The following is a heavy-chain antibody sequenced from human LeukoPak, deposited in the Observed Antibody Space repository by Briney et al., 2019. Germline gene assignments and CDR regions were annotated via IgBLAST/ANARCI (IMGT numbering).Heavy chain of an antibody. J-gene: IGHJ5*02. CDR2: IYYSGST. Sequence: SETLSLTCTVSGGSISSSSYYWGWIRQPPGKGLEWIGSIYYSGSTYYNPSLKCRVTISVDTSKNQFSLKLSSVTAADTAVYYCARVMILVFITPRGCFAPWGRGPLATVPS. CDR3: ARVMILVFITPRGCFAP. D-gene: IGHD3-22*01. V-gene: IGHV4-39*01. CDR1: GGSISSSSYY.